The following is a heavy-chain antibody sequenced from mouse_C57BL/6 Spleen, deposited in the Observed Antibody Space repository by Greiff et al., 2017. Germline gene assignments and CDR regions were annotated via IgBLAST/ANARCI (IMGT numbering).Heavy chain of an antibody. CDR3: TYDYDEGFAY. V-gene: IGHV6-3*01. Sequence: EVQLVESGGGLVQPGGSMKLSCVASGFTFSNYWMNWVRQSPEKGLEWVAQIRLKSDNYATHYAESVKGRFTISRDDSKSSVYLQMNNLRAEDTGIYYCTYDYDEGFAYWGQGTLVTVSA. J-gene: IGHJ3*01. CDR1: GFTFSNYW. D-gene: IGHD2-4*01. CDR2: IRLKSDNYAT.